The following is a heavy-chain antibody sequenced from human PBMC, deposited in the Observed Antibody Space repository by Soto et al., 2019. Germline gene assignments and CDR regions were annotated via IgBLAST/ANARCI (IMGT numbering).Heavy chain of an antibody. CDR3: XXXXXXXXXDY. V-gene: IGHV1-18*01. CDR1: GYIFNSFG. CDR2: ISAYTGNT. Sequence: QVQLVQSGGEVKKPGASVKVSCKASGYIFNSFGISWVRQAPGQGLEWMGWISAYTGNTKYAQNFQGRVTMTTDTXXXXXXXXXXXXXXXXXXXXXXXXXXXXXXXDYWGQGTLVTVSS. J-gene: IGHJ4*02.